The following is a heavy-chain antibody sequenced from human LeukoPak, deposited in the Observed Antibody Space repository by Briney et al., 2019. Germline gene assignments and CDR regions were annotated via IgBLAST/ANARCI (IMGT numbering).Heavy chain of an antibody. D-gene: IGHD5-18*01. CDR1: GFTFSNAW. CDR2: IKRKIDGGTT. V-gene: IGHV3-15*01. CDR3: ITDSANLFLGYETEDG. Sequence: GGSLRLSCAASGFTFSNAWMSWVRQAPGKGLEWVGRIKRKIDGGTTDYAAPVQGRFTISRDDAENTVYLQMNSLKNEDTAVYYCITDSANLFLGYETEDGWGQGTLVTVSS. J-gene: IGHJ4*02.